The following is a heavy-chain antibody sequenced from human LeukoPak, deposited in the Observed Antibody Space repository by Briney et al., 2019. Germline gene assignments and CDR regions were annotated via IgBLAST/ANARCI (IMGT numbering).Heavy chain of an antibody. CDR3: ARGLISYYYDSSGYYHNWFDL. Sequence: PSETLSLTCAVYGGSFSGYYWSWIRQPPGKGLEWIGEINHSGSTNYNPSLKSRVTISVDTSKNQFSLKLSSVTAADTAVYYCARGLISYYYDSSGYYHNWFDLWGQGTLVTVSS. D-gene: IGHD3-22*01. V-gene: IGHV4-34*01. CDR1: GGSFSGYY. CDR2: INHSGST. J-gene: IGHJ5*02.